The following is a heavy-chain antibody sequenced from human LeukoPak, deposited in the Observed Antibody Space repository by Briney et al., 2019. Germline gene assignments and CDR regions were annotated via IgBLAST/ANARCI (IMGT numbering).Heavy chain of an antibody. J-gene: IGHJ4*02. V-gene: IGHV3-69-1*01. Sequence: GGSLRLSCAASGFIFSHYGMNWVRQAPGKGLEWVSGITSRSTTYYADSVKGRFTISRDNAKNSLYLQMNSLRAEDTAVYYCATSPVYSYGHPYYFDYWGQGTLVTVSS. CDR2: ITSRSTT. CDR3: ATSPVYSYGHPYYFDY. D-gene: IGHD5-18*01. CDR1: GFIFSHYG.